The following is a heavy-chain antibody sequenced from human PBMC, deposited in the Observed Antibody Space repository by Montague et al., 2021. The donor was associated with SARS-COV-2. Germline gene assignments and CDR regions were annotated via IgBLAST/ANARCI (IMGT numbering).Heavy chain of an antibody. CDR1: GGSISSGDYY. Sequence: SQTLSLTCTVSGGSISSGDYYWSWIRQPPGKGLEWIGYIYYSGSTYYNPSLKSRVTISVDTSKNQFSLKLSSVTAADTAVYYCARGGGYSYGYGGFDFDYWGQVTLVTVSS. CDR3: ARGGGYSYGYGGFDFDY. V-gene: IGHV4-30-4*01. J-gene: IGHJ4*02. D-gene: IGHD5-18*01. CDR2: IYYSGST.